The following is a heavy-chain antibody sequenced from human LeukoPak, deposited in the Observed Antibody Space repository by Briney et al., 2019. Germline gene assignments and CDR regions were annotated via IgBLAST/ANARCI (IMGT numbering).Heavy chain of an antibody. CDR2: ISYDGSNK. J-gene: IGHJ6*02. CDR3: AKEAGRYCSGGSCSVDYYYYGMDV. Sequence: GRSLRLSCAASGFTFSSYGMHWVRQAPGKGLEWVAVISYDGSNKYYADSVKGRFTISRDNSKNTLYLQMNSLRAEDTAVYYCAKEAGRYCSGGSCSVDYYYYGMDVWGQGTTVTVSS. V-gene: IGHV3-30*18. CDR1: GFTFSSYG. D-gene: IGHD2-15*01.